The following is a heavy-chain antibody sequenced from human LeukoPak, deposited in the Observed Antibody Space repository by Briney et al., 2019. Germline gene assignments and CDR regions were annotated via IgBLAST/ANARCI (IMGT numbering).Heavy chain of an antibody. Sequence: KPSETLSLTCTVSGGSISSYYWSWIRQPPGKGLEWIGYIYYSGSTNYNPSLKSRVTISVDTSKNQFSLKLSSVTAADTAVYYCARTSVAGSSRFDYWGQGTLVTVSS. CDR1: GGSISSYY. J-gene: IGHJ4*02. CDR2: IYYSGST. V-gene: IGHV4-59*01. CDR3: ARTSVAGSSRFDY. D-gene: IGHD6-6*01.